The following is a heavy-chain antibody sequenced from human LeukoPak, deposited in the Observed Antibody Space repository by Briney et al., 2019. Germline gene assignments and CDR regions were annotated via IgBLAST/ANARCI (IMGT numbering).Heavy chain of an antibody. CDR3: ARGYGDYQYQIYYYYGMDV. V-gene: IGHV1-2*02. D-gene: IGHD4-17*01. CDR2: TNPNSGGT. Sequence: ASVKVSCKASGYTFTGYYMHWVRQAPGQGLEWMGWTNPNSGGTNYAQKFQGRVTMTRDTSISTAYMELSRLRSDDTAVYYCARGYGDYQYQIYYYYGMDVWGQGTTVTVSS. J-gene: IGHJ6*02. CDR1: GYTFTGYY.